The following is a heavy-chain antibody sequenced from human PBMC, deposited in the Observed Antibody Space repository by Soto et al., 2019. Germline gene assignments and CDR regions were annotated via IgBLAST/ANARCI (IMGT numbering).Heavy chain of an antibody. J-gene: IGHJ5*02. CDR3: AKDIMVRGVTNWFDP. CDR1: GFTFSSEA. CDR2: ISGSGGST. Sequence: GGSLRLSCAASGFTFSSEAMSWVRQAPGKGLEWVSAISGSGGSTYYADSVKGRFTISRDNSKNTLYLQMNSLRAEDTAVYYCAKDIMVRGVTNWFDPWGQGTLVTVSS. D-gene: IGHD3-10*01. V-gene: IGHV3-23*01.